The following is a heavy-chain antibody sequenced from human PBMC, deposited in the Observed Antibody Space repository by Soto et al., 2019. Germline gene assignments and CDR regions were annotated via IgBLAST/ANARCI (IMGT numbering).Heavy chain of an antibody. D-gene: IGHD3-16*01. CDR2: IYPGDSYT. V-gene: IGHV5-51*01. CDR1: GYSFSDYW. Sequence: VASRRISWKASGYSFSDYWIGWVRQIPGRGLEWMGIIYPGDSYTRYSASFQGQVTISADKSISTTFLQWSSLKASDTAMYYCASPSRRDGYNDYYYGMDVWGQGTTVTVSS. J-gene: IGHJ6*02. CDR3: ASPSRRDGYNDYYYGMDV.